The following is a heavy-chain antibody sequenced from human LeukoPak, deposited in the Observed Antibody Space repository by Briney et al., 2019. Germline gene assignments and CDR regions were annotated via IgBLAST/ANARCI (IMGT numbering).Heavy chain of an antibody. V-gene: IGHV3-7*01. CDR2: IKGDESEK. CDR3: ARDFQIAFG. Sequence: PGGSLRLSCAASGFTFSSYGMHWVRQAPGRGLEWVANIKGDESEKYYVDSVRGRFTIFRDNAKNSVYLQMNSLRAEDTAVYYCARDFQIAFGGGQGTLVTVSS. D-gene: IGHD3-16*01. CDR1: GFTFSSYG. J-gene: IGHJ4*02.